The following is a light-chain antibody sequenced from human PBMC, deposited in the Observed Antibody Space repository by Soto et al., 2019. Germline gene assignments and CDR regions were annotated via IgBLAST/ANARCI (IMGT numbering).Light chain of an antibody. V-gene: IGKV1-39*01. Sequence: DIQMTQSPSSLSASVGDRVTITCRASQSVTYYLNWYQQKPGKAPKLLIYAASSLQSGVPSRFTGSGSGTDFTLTISSLQPEDFATYYCQQSYNTPLTFGGGTKVEIK. CDR1: QSVTYY. CDR2: AAS. CDR3: QQSYNTPLT. J-gene: IGKJ4*01.